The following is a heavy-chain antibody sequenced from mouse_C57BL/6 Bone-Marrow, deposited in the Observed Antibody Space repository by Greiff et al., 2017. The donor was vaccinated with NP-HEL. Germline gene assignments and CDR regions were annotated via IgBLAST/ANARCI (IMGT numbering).Heavy chain of an antibody. CDR2: ISSGGSYT. Sequence: EVQRVESGGDLVKPGGSLKLSCAASGFTFSSYGTSWVRQTPDKRLEWVATISSGGSYTYYPDSVKGRFTISRDNAKNTLYLQMSSLKSEDKAVDYCARHPPLGTVDWYFEVWGTGTTVTGSS. CDR1: GFTFSSYG. CDR3: ARHPPLGTVDWYFEV. V-gene: IGHV5-6*01. D-gene: IGHD1-1*01. J-gene: IGHJ1*03.